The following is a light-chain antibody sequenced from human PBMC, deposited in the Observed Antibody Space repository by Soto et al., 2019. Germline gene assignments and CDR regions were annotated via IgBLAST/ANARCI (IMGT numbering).Light chain of an antibody. CDR2: GAS. Sequence: EIVLTQSPGTLSLSPGERATLSCRASQSVSSSYLAWCQQKPGQAPRRLIYGASSRATDIPDRFSGSGSGTDFTLTISILEPEDFAVYYCQQYGSSPPITFGQGTRLESK. V-gene: IGKV3-20*01. CDR3: QQYGSSPPIT. J-gene: IGKJ5*01. CDR1: QSVSSSY.